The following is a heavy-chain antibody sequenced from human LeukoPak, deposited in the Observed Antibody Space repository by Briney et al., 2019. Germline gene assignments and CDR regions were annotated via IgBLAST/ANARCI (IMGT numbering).Heavy chain of an antibody. J-gene: IGHJ3*02. CDR2: ISSSVSSI. CDR1: AFTFSKYW. Sequence: GGSLRLSCAASAFTFSKYWMNWVRQAPGKGLEWVSYISSSVSSIYYADSVKGRFTISRDNAKNSLYLQMNSLRAEDTAVYYCAIIGAMGAFDIWGQGTKVTVSS. V-gene: IGHV3-48*03. CDR3: AIIGAMGAFDI. D-gene: IGHD2-2*01.